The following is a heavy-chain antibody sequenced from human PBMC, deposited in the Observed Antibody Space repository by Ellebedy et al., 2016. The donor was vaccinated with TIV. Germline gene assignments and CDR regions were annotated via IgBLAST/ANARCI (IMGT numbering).Heavy chain of an antibody. V-gene: IGHV3-7*03. D-gene: IGHD2-2*01. CDR2: IKQDGSEK. J-gene: IGHJ6*02. CDR3: ARDKGYCSSTSCYAAYYYGMDV. CDR1: GFTSSSYW. Sequence: GGSLRLSCAASGFTSSSYWMSWVRQAPGKGLEWVANIKQDGSEKYYVDSVKGRFTISRDNAKNSLYLQMNSLRAEDTAVYYCARDKGYCSSTSCYAAYYYGMDVWGQGTTVTVSS.